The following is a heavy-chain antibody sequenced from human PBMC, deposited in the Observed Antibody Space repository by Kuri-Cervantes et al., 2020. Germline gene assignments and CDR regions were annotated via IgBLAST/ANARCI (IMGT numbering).Heavy chain of an antibody. CDR2: ISYDGGAK. V-gene: IGHV3-30*03. Sequence: GGSLRLSCAASGFTFSSYSMNWVRQAPGKGLEWVAFISYDGGAKNYEDSVKGRGTISRDNSKNTLYLQLSSLRPDDTGVYYCARKVINTSGLDYWGQGTLVTVSS. J-gene: IGHJ4*02. D-gene: IGHD3-22*01. CDR1: GFTFSSYS. CDR3: ARKVINTSGLDY.